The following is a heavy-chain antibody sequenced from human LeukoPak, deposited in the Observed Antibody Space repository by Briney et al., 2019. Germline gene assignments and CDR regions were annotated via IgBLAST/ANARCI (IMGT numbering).Heavy chain of an antibody. CDR2: ISGSGGGT. CDR3: ATDDKYAPSS. V-gene: IGHV3-23*01. CDR1: GGSISSADYY. J-gene: IGHJ5*02. D-gene: IGHD2-2*01. Sequence: ETLSLTCTVSGGSISSADYYWSWIRQAPGKGLEWVSGISGSGGGTYYADSVKGRFTISRDNSKSTLYLQMNSLRAEDTVVYYCATDDKYAPSSWGQGTLVTVSS.